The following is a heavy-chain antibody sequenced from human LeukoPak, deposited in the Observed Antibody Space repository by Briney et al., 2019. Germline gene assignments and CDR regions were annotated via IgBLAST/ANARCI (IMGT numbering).Heavy chain of an antibody. D-gene: IGHD5-18*01. CDR3: ARRLRGYSYGIDY. Sequence: IGIIYYIGTTSSNPSLNRRVTISLDTAKKQFSLKLSSVTAADTAVYYCARRLRGYSYGIDYWGQGTLVTVSS. V-gene: IGHV4-39*01. CDR2: IYYIGTT. J-gene: IGHJ4*02.